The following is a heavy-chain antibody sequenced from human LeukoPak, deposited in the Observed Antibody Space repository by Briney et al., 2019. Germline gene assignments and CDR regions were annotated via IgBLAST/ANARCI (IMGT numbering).Heavy chain of an antibody. Sequence: SETLSLTCTVSGGSISSHYWSWIRQPPRKGLEWIGYIYYSGSTNYNPSLKSRVTISVDTSKNQFSLKLSSVTAADTAVYYCARGGYSDYDRPFDYWGQGTLVTVSS. CDR3: ARGGYSDYDRPFDY. CDR2: IYYSGST. V-gene: IGHV4-59*11. D-gene: IGHD5-12*01. CDR1: GGSISSHY. J-gene: IGHJ4*02.